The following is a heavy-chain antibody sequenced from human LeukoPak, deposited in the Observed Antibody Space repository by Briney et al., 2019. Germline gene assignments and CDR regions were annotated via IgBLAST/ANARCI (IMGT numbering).Heavy chain of an antibody. CDR1: GFIFKNYW. CDR3: ATRYCTISACRASSYKSFDV. V-gene: IGHV3-74*01. Sequence: PGGSLRLSCTTSGFIFKNYWMHWVRQVPGKGLEWISRITNKGTGTIYADFVKGRFTTSRDNAENTLYLQMNSLRAEDTAVYYCATRYCTISACRASSYKSFDVWGKGTTVTVSS. CDR2: ITNKGTGT. D-gene: IGHD2-8*01. J-gene: IGHJ6*04.